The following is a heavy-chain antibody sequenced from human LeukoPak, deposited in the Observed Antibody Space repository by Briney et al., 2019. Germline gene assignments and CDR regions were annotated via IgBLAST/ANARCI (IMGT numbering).Heavy chain of an antibody. V-gene: IGHV4-39*01. Sequence: SETLSLTCSVSGDSINSGVSYWAWMRQPPGKGLEWIGTIYYSGSAGSTYYNPSLKSRVTISVDTSKNQFSLNLSSVTAADTAIYYCARHLYDKTGRPLDSWGQGTLVSLSS. CDR3: ARHLYDKTGRPLDS. CDR1: GDSINSGVSY. D-gene: IGHD3-9*01. J-gene: IGHJ4*02. CDR2: IYYSGSAGST.